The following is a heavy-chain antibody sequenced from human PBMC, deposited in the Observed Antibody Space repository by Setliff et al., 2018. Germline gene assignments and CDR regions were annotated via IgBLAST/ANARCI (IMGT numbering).Heavy chain of an antibody. Sequence: GGSLRLSCVASGFAYTTYGIHWVRQAPGKGLEWVALIWYDGSNKYYADSVKGRFTISRDNSKNTVYLQMNSLRAEDTAVYYCARGIYGGNSGVDYWGQGTLVTVSS. J-gene: IGHJ4*02. CDR3: ARGIYGGNSGVDY. CDR2: IWYDGSNK. D-gene: IGHD4-17*01. V-gene: IGHV3-33*01. CDR1: GFAYTTYG.